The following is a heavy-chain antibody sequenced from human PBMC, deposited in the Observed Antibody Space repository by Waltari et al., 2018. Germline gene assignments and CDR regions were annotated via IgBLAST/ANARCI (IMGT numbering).Heavy chain of an antibody. J-gene: IGHJ3*02. V-gene: IGHV3-30-3*01. Sequence: QVQLVESGGGVVQPGRSLRLSCEASGFTFSSYAMHWVRQAPGKGLEWGAVISYDGSNKYYPDSVKGLFTISRDNSKNTLYLQMNSLRAEDTAVYYCAREGMGYDSSGYPMGAFDIWGQGTMVTVSS. CDR2: ISYDGSNK. CDR1: GFTFSSYA. CDR3: AREGMGYDSSGYPMGAFDI. D-gene: IGHD3-22*01.